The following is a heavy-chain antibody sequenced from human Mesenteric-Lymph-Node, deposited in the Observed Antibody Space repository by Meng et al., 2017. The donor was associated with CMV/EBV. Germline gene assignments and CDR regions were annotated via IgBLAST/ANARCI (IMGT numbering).Heavy chain of an antibody. CDR3: ASPPRGNYYDLQY. D-gene: IGHD3-22*01. CDR2: INHSGST. J-gene: IGHJ1*01. CDR1: GGSFSDYY. V-gene: IGHV4-34*01. Sequence: CAVYGGSFSDYYWRWIRQPPGKGLEWIGEINHSGSTTYNPSFKSRVTMSVDTSKNQFSLKLSSVTAADTAVYYCASPPRGNYYDLQYWSQGTLVTVSS.